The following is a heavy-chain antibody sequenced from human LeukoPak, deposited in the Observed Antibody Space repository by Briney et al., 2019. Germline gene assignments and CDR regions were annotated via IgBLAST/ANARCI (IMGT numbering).Heavy chain of an antibody. CDR1: GFTFSNAW. Sequence: PGGSLRLSCAASGFTFSNAWMSWVRQAPGKGLEWVGRIKSKTDGGTTDYAAPVKGRFTISRDDSKNTPYLRMNSLKTEDTAVYYCTTSSLAYDSSGFDYWGQGTLVTVSS. J-gene: IGHJ4*02. CDR2: IKSKTDGGTT. CDR3: TTSSLAYDSSGFDY. D-gene: IGHD3-22*01. V-gene: IGHV3-15*01.